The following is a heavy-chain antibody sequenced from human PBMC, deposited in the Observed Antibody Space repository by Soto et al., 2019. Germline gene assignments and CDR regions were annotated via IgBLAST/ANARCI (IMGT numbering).Heavy chain of an antibody. CDR1: GGSISSSSYY. CDR2: IYYSGST. D-gene: IGHD2-8*01. V-gene: IGHV4-39*01. Sequence: SETLSLTCTVSGGSISSSSYYWGWIRQPPGKGLEWIGSIYYSGSTYYNPSLKSRVTISVDTSKNQFSLKLSSVTAADTAVYYCARRVLGYGLDYWGQGTLVTVSS. CDR3: ARRVLGYGLDY. J-gene: IGHJ4*02.